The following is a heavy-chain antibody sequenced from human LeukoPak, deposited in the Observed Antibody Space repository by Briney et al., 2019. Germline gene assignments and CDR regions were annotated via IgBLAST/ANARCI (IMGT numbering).Heavy chain of an antibody. Sequence: GGSLRLSCAASGFTFSSYWMSWVRQAPGKGLEWVSAISGSGGSTYYADSVKGRFTISRDNSKNTLYLQMNSLRAEDTAVYYCAKHIRGYSYGWYFDLWGRGTLVTVSS. CDR1: GFTFSSYW. CDR3: AKHIRGYSYGWYFDL. V-gene: IGHV3-23*01. CDR2: ISGSGGST. J-gene: IGHJ2*01. D-gene: IGHD5-18*01.